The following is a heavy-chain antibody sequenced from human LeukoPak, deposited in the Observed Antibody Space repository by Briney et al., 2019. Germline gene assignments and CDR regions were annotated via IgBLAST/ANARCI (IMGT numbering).Heavy chain of an antibody. CDR3: ARDSGTTGEVKFDP. J-gene: IGHJ5*02. CDR1: GGSFSGYY. V-gene: IGHV4-34*01. CDR2: INYSGST. Sequence: PSETLSLTCAVYGGSFSGYYWSWIRQPPGKGLEWIGEINYSGSTNYNPSLESRVTMSVDTSKNQFSLKLRSVTAADTAVYYCARDSGTTGEVKFDPWGQGILVTVSS. D-gene: IGHD3-10*01.